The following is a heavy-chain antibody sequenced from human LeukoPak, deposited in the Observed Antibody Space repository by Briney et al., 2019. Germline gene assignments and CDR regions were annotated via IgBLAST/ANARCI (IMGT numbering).Heavy chain of an antibody. V-gene: IGHV3-30*02. Sequence: PGGSLRLPCAASGFTFTRYGMHWVRQAPGKGLEWVAFIRYDGSNIHYADSVKGRFTVSRDNSNLYLQMNSLGAEDMAVYYCAKDLQQWLVSPYYYYMDVWGNGTTVTVSS. CDR2: IRYDGSNI. CDR1: GFTFTRYG. D-gene: IGHD6-19*01. J-gene: IGHJ6*03. CDR3: AKDLQQWLVSPYYYYMDV.